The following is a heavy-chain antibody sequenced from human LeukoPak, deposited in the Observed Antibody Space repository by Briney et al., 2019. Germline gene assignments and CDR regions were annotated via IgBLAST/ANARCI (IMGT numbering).Heavy chain of an antibody. D-gene: IGHD2/OR15-2a*01. CDR3: ASLIASRADDY. J-gene: IGHJ4*02. CDR1: GFTFSSYW. CDR2: INPDGSST. Sequence: QPGGSLRLSCVASGFTFSSYWMHWVRQAPGKGLVWVSRINPDGSSTSYADSVKGRFTSSRDNAKNTLYLQMNSLRAEDTAVYYCASLIASRADDYWSQGTLVTVSS. V-gene: IGHV3-74*01.